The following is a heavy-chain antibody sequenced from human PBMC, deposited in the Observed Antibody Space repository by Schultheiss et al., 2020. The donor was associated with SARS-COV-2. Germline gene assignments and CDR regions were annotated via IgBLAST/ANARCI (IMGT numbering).Heavy chain of an antibody. CDR2: ISSSSSYI. J-gene: IGHJ3*01. CDR1: GYILGDYA. V-gene: IGHV3-21*04. D-gene: IGHD6-19*01. Sequence: GGSLRLSCTASGYILGDYAMNWVRQAPGKGLEWVSSISSSSSYIYYADSVKGRFTISRDNARNSLYLQMDSLRAEDAAVYYCARAGSGWNAFDLWGQGTMVTVSS. CDR3: ARAGSGWNAFDL.